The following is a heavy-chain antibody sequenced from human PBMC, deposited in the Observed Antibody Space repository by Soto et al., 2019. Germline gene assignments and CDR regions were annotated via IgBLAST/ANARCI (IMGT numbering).Heavy chain of an antibody. CDR1: GFTFTSYT. D-gene: IGHD3-3*02. CDR2: ISGGSHYI. Sequence: EVQLVESGGGLVQPGVSLRLSCAASGFTFTSYTLNWVRQAPGKGLEWISSISGGSHYIYYADSVQDRFTISRDKAKNSLYLQMNSLRAEDTAVYYCARTLAPIYFFDYWCHGTLVTVSS. V-gene: IGHV3-21*01. J-gene: IGHJ4*01. CDR3: ARTLAPIYFFDY.